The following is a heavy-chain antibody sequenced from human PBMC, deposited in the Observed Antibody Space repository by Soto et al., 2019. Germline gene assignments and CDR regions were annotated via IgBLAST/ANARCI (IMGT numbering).Heavy chain of an antibody. J-gene: IGHJ4*02. CDR1: GFTFDDYG. V-gene: IGHV3-20*04. D-gene: IGHD3-10*01. Sequence: GGSLRLSCAASGFTFDDYGMSWVRQAPGKGLEWVSGINWNGGSTGYADSVKGRFTISRDNSMDTLYLQMNSLRAEDTAVYYCARSPMVRGIIIFPDYWGQGTLVTVSS. CDR2: INWNGGST. CDR3: ARSPMVRGIIIFPDY.